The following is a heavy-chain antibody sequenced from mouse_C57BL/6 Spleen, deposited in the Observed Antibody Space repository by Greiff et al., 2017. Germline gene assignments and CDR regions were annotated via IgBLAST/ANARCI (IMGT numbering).Heavy chain of an antibody. D-gene: IGHD1-1*01. Sequence: EVKLQESGAELVKPGASVKLSCTASGFNIKDYYMHWVKQRTEQGLEWIGRIDPEYGETKYAPKFQGKATITADTSSNTAYLQLSSLTSEDTAVYYCACSSSFAYWGQGTLVTVSA. CDR2: IDPEYGET. V-gene: IGHV14-2*01. CDR3: ACSSSFAY. J-gene: IGHJ3*01. CDR1: GFNIKDYY.